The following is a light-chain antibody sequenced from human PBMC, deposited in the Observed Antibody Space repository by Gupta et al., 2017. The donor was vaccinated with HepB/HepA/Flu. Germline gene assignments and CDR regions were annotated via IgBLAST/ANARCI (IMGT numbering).Light chain of an antibody. J-gene: IGKJ4*01. CDR2: GAS. CDR3: QQNGSSPLT. CDR1: QSVSSSY. V-gene: IGKV3-20*01. Sequence: EIALTQSPGTLSLSPGERATLSCRASQSVSSSYLAWYQQKPGQAPRLLIYGASSRATGIPARCSSSGSGTDFTITSSGQDPEDVAVYCCQQNGSSPLTFGGGTKVEIK.